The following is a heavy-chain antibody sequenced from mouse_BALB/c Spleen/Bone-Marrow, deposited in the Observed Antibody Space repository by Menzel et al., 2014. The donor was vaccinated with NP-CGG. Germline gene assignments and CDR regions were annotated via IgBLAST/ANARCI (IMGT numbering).Heavy chain of an antibody. CDR2: INPDSSTI. J-gene: IGHJ3*01. D-gene: IGHD2-14*01. V-gene: IGHV4-1*02. CDR1: GFDFSRYW. CDR3: ARGNRYDEGFAY. Sequence: EVKLMESGGGLVQPGGSLKLSCAASGFDFSRYWMNWVRQAPGKGLEWIGEINPDSSTINYTPSLKDKFIISRDNAKNTLYLQMSKVRSEDTALYYCARGNRYDEGFAYWGQGTLVTVSA.